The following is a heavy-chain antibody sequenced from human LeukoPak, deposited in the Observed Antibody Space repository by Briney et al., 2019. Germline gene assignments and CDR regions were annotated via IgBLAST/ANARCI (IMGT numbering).Heavy chain of an antibody. J-gene: IGHJ4*02. CDR2: IYTDVDT. CDR3: ARAPPGCGGTCPFES. D-gene: IGHD2-15*01. V-gene: IGHV4-4*07. CDR1: GASISAYW. Sequence: SETLSLTCDVSGASISAYWWSCSRQPAVKGLWWICRIYTDVDTNYNPSLKSRVTVSLAASKNLFSRKRICMTAAKTPRLYFARAPPGCGGTCPFESWGQGNLVTVSS.